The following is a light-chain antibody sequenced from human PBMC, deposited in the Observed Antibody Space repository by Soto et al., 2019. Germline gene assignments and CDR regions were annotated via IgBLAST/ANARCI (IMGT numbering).Light chain of an antibody. CDR1: QSISRS. CDR2: DAS. J-gene: IGKJ3*01. CDR3: QQYHSYFLT. V-gene: IGKV1-5*01. Sequence: DIQMTQSPSTLSASVGDRVTITCRASQSISRSLSWYQQKSGKAPKLLIYDASSLESGVPSRFSGSGFGTEFTLTISGLQPDDFATSYCQQYHSYFLTFGPGNTVDMK.